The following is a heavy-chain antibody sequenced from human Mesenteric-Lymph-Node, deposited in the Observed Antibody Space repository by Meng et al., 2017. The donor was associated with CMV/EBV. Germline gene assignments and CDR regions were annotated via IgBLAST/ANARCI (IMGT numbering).Heavy chain of an antibody. D-gene: IGHD7-27*01. CDR1: GYTFTGYY. J-gene: IGHJ4*02. CDR2: INPNSGGT. Sequence: SCKASGYTFTGYYMHWVRQAPGQGLEWMGRINPNSGGTNYAQNFQGRVAMTRDTSISTAYMGLSRLRSDDTAVYYCASELTGGSGFDYWGQGTLVTVSS. V-gene: IGHV1-2*06. CDR3: ASELTGGSGFDY.